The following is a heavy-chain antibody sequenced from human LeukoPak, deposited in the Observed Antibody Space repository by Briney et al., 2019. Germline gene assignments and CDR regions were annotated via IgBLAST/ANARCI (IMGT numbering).Heavy chain of an antibody. CDR3: ARDLYSSNPFDY. Sequence: QTGGSLRLSCAASGFTVSSNYMGWVRQAPGKGLEWVSVMYSGGTTYYADSVKGRFTISRDNSKNTLYLQMNSLRAEDTAMYYCARDLYSSNPFDYWGQGTLVTVSS. J-gene: IGHJ4*02. CDR2: MYSGGTT. CDR1: GFTVSSNY. D-gene: IGHD6-13*01. V-gene: IGHV3-53*01.